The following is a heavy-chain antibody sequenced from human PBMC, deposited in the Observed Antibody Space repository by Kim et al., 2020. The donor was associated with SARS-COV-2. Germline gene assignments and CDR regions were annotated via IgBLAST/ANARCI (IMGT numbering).Heavy chain of an antibody. CDR1: GYTFSAYY. CDR2: INPDSGDT. CDR3: ARDRDLRFLIIGGIDWFHP. D-gene: IGHD3-3*01. V-gene: IGHV1-2*02. Sequence: ASVKVSCRASGYTFSAYYLHWVRQRPGQGLEWMGWINPDSGDTKYSQNFQGRVSMTRDASITTAYMELTGLTSDDTAMYYCARDRDLRFLIIGGIDWFHPWGQGTLVVVSS. J-gene: IGHJ5*02.